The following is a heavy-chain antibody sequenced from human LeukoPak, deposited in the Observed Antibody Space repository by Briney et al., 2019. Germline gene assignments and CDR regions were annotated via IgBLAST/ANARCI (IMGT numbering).Heavy chain of an antibody. Sequence: GASVKVSCKASGYTFTGYYMHWVRQAPGQGLEWMGWINPNSGGTNYAQKFQGRVTMTRDTSIGTAYMELSRLRSDDTAVYYCAREVAGTRGWFDPWGQGTLVTVSS. CDR1: GYTFTGYY. D-gene: IGHD6-19*01. CDR2: INPNSGGT. J-gene: IGHJ5*02. V-gene: IGHV1-2*02. CDR3: AREVAGTRGWFDP.